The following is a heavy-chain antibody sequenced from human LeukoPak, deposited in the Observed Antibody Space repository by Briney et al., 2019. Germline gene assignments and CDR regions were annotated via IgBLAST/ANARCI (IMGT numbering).Heavy chain of an antibody. CDR3: VKERLRYFDY. Sequence: GGSLRLSCAASGFSFDDYTMHWVRQAPGKGLDWVSLITWNGGSTFYADSVKGRFSISRDNNRNSLNLQMNSLTTEDSALYYCVKERLRYFDYWGQGTLVTVSS. CDR1: GFSFDDYT. J-gene: IGHJ4*02. CDR2: ITWNGGST. V-gene: IGHV3-43*01.